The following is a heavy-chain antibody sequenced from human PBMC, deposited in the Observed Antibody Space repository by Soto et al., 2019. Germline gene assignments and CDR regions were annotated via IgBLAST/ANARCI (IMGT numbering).Heavy chain of an antibody. CDR1: GYTFTSYG. J-gene: IGHJ3*02. CDR2: ISAYNGNT. Sequence: ASVKVSCKASGYTFTSYGISWVRQAPGQGLEWMGWISAYNGNTNYAQKLQGRVTMTTDTSTSTAYMELRSLRAEDTAVYYCARGTDGYNYSDAFDIWGQGTMVTVSS. CDR3: ARGTDGYNYSDAFDI. V-gene: IGHV1-18*01. D-gene: IGHD5-12*01.